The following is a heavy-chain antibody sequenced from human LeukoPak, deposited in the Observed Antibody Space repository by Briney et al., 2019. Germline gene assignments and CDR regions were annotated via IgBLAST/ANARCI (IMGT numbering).Heavy chain of an antibody. J-gene: IGHJ4*02. Sequence: PSETLSLTCAVSGGSISSSSYYWGWIRQPPGKGLEWVGSIYCSSSTYYNPSLKSRVTISVDTSKNQFSLKLSSVTAADTAVYYCARAGWLRGFDYWGQGTLVTVSS. CDR1: GGSISSSSYY. D-gene: IGHD5-12*01. CDR3: ARAGWLRGFDY. CDR2: IYCSSST. V-gene: IGHV4-39*01.